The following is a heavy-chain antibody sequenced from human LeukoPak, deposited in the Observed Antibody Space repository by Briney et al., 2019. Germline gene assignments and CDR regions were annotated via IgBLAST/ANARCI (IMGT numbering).Heavy chain of an antibody. D-gene: IGHD5-18*01. V-gene: IGHV1-18*01. CDR1: GYTFTSYG. CDR3: ARGGGGYSYGTFDAFDI. J-gene: IGHJ3*02. Sequence: ASVKVSCKASGYTFTSYGISWVRQAPGQGLEWMGWISAYNGNTNYAQKLQGRATMTTDTSTSTAYMELRSLRSDDTAVYYCARGGGGYSYGTFDAFDIWGQGTMVTVSS. CDR2: ISAYNGNT.